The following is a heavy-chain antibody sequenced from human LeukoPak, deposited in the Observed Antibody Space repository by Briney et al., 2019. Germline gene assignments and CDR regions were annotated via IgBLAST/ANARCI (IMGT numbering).Heavy chain of an antibody. CDR1: GYTLTELS. CDR3: AAPSQQQLGIGIWFDP. J-gene: IGHJ5*02. Sequence: ASVTVSCKVSGYTLTELSMHWVRQAPGKGLEWMGGFDPEDGETIYAQKFQGRVTMTEDTSTDTAYMELSSLRSEDTAVYYCAAPSQQQLGIGIWFDPWGQGTLVTVSS. V-gene: IGHV1-24*01. D-gene: IGHD6-13*01. CDR2: FDPEDGET.